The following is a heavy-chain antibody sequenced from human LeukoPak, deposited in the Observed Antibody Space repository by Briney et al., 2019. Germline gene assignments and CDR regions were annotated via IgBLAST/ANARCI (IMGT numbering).Heavy chain of an antibody. J-gene: IGHJ4*02. D-gene: IGHD3-22*01. CDR1: GFTFSDYG. V-gene: IGHV3-33*01. Sequence: GGSLRLSCTASGFTFSDYGMHWIRQPPGKGLEWVAIIWYDGSNKTYEDSVKGRFTISRDNSKNTLYLQMNSLRAEDTAVYYCARGVDYYENSGTIDYWGQGTLVTVSS. CDR3: ARGVDYYENSGTIDY. CDR2: IWYDGSNK.